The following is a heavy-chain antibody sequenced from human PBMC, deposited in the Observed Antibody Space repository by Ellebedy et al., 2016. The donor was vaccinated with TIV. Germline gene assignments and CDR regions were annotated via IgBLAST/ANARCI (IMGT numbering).Heavy chain of an antibody. CDR1: GFTFSNAW. J-gene: IGHJ6*02. CDR3: TRDSYCSGGSCYEGPGYYYYGMDV. CDR2: IKSKTDGGTT. V-gene: IGHV3-15*01. D-gene: IGHD2-15*01. Sequence: GESLKISCAASGFTFSNAWMSWVRQAPGKGLEWVGRIKSKTDGGTTDYAAPVKGRFTIPRDDSKSTLYLQMNSLKTGDTAVYYCTRDSYCSGGSCYEGPGYYYYGMDVWGQGTTVTVSS.